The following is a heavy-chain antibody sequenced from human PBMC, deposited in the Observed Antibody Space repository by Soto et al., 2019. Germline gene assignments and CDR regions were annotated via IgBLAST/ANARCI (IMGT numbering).Heavy chain of an antibody. CDR3: AGRPHSSGLSLHGAGAFDN. V-gene: IGHV3-53*01. Sequence: GGSLRLSCAASGFTVSSNYMSWVRQAPGKGLEWVSVIYSGGSTYYADSVKGRFTISRDNSKNTLYLQMNSLRAEDTAVYYCAGRPHSSGLSLHGAGAFDNWGHGTMFTVSS. CDR1: GFTVSSNY. D-gene: IGHD6-19*01. CDR2: IYSGGST. J-gene: IGHJ3*02.